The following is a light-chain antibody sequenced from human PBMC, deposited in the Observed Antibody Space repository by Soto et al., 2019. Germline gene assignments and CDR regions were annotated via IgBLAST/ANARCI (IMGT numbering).Light chain of an antibody. Sequence: IQLTQSPSSLSASVGDTVTITCRASQGISTSLAWYQQKPGKAPKLLIYAASTLQAGVPSRFSGSGSGTDFTLTINTLQPEDFATHYCQHLNSYPFTSGQGTRLEIK. V-gene: IGKV1-9*01. CDR3: QHLNSYPFT. CDR1: QGISTS. CDR2: AAS. J-gene: IGKJ5*01.